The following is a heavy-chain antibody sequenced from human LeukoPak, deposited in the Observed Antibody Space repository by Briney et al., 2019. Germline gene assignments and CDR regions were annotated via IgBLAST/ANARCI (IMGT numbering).Heavy chain of an antibody. D-gene: IGHD1-14*01. J-gene: IGHJ4*02. Sequence: SETLSLTCAVYGGSFSGYYWSWIRQHPGKGLEWIGEINHSGSTNYNPSRKSRVTISVDTSKNQFSLKLSSVTAADTAVYYCARGFNRDYWGQGTLVTVSS. CDR3: ARGFNRDY. V-gene: IGHV4-34*01. CDR2: INHSGST. CDR1: GGSFSGYY.